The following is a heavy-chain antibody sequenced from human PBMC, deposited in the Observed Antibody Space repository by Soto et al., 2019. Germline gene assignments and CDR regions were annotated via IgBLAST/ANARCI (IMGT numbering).Heavy chain of an antibody. V-gene: IGHV4-31*03. Sequence: SETLSLTCTVSGGSITTGGSYWSWIRQHPGKGLGWIGNIYHSGNTYYNPSLKSRLTISVDTSKNHFSLMVDSVAAADTAVYYCARARFQVLYGKPYFGSWGQGTLGTVCS. CDR1: GGSITTGGSY. CDR2: IYHSGNT. D-gene: IGHD2-2*02. J-gene: IGHJ4*02. CDR3: ARARFQVLYGKPYFGS.